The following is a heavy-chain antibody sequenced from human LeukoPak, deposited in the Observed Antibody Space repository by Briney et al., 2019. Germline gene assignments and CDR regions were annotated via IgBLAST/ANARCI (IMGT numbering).Heavy chain of an antibody. CDR1: GFSRSTSGVG. D-gene: IGHD3-10*01. CDR3: AHSFDMAGTVDY. CDR2: IYWNNDN. Sequence: SGPTLVKPTQTLTLTFTFCGFSRSTSGVGVGWIRQPPGKALGGLALIYWNNDNRYSPSLNSRLTITKDTSKNQVVLTMTNMDPVDTATYYCAHSFDMAGTVDYWGQGTLVTVSS. J-gene: IGHJ4*02. V-gene: IGHV2-5*01.